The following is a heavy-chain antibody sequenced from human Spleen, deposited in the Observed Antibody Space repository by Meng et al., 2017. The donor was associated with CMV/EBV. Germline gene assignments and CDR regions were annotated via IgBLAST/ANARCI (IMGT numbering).Heavy chain of an antibody. CDR1: GASITRKNYY. Sequence: GSLRLSCSVSGASITRKNYYWAWIRQPPGKGLEWIGSLHYGGGSYISPSLKSRVAISGDTSKNRFPLKLSSVTAADTSMYYCARLVYCSSSSCYGDAFDLWGQGTMVTVSS. CDR3: ARLVYCSSSSCYGDAFDL. V-gene: IGHV4-39*01. D-gene: IGHD2-2*01. CDR2: LHYGGGS. J-gene: IGHJ3*01.